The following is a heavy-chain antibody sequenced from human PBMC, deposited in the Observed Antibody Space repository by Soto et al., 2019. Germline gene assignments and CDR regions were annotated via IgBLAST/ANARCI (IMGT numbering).Heavy chain of an antibody. CDR2: VSAGGDMT. V-gene: IGHV3-23*01. D-gene: IGHD3-10*01. CDR1: GVTFSSYA. Sequence: VQLLESGGDLVQPGGSLRLSCAASGVTFSSYAMSWVRQAPGKGLEWVSSVSAGGDMTYYSDSVKGRFTISRDNCNNALFLQMNSLRAEDTALYYCARGDRGGSGSPASYYYSGLDVWGQGTTVTVSS. J-gene: IGHJ6*02. CDR3: ARGDRGGSGSPASYYYSGLDV.